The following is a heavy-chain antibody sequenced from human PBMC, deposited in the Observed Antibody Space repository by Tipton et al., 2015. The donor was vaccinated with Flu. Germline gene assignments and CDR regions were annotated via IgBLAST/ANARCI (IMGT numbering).Heavy chain of an antibody. V-gene: IGHV3-53*01. CDR1: GFTVSSNS. CDR3: AKVIPELVAGLDY. D-gene: IGHD6-19*01. J-gene: IGHJ4*02. CDR2: IYAGGAT. Sequence: SLRLSCAASGFTVSSNSVSWVRRAPGKGLEWVSIIYAGGATYYADSVKGRFTISRDNFRNTLVLQMNSLRAEDTALYYCAKVIPELVAGLDYWGQGTLVTVSS.